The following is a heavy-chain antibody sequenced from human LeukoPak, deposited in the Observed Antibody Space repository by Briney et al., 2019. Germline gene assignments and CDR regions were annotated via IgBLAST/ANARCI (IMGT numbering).Heavy chain of an antibody. CDR2: INHSGST. CDR1: GGSFSGYY. Sequence: SETLSLTCAVYGGSFSGYYWSWIRQPPGKGLEWIGEINHSGSTNYNPSLTSRVTISVDTSKNQFSLKLSSVTAADTAVYYCARVGIYCSSTSCYYYYGMDVWGQGTTVTVSS. CDR3: ARVGIYCSSTSCYYYYGMDV. J-gene: IGHJ6*02. V-gene: IGHV4-34*01. D-gene: IGHD2-2*01.